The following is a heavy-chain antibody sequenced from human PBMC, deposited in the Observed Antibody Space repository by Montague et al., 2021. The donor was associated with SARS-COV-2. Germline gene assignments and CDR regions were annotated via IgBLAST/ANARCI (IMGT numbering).Heavy chain of an antibody. CDR1: GFTISSYW. Sequence: SRSLSLSASGFTISSYWMSWVRQAPGKGLEWVANIRQDGSDKYYLDSVRGRFTIFRDNAKNSLYVQMNSLTAADTGVYYCTRDRDYGDYLNWFNPWGQGTLVTVSS. D-gene: IGHD4-17*01. V-gene: IGHV3-7*01. CDR3: TRDRDYGDYLNWFNP. J-gene: IGHJ5*02. CDR2: IRQDGSDK.